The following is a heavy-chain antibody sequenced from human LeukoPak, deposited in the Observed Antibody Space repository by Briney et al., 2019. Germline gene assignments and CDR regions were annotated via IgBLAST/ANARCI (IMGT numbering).Heavy chain of an antibody. CDR3: ARGRKEVVAATPPRINWFDP. V-gene: IGHV4-34*01. CDR1: GGSFSGYY. D-gene: IGHD2-15*01. CDR2: INHSGST. J-gene: IGHJ5*02. Sequence: PSETLSLTCAVYGGSFSGYYWSWIRQPAGKGLEWIGEINHSGSTNYNPSLKSRATIPVDTSKNQFSLKLSSVTAADTAVYYCARGRKEVVAATPPRINWFDPWGQGTLVTVSS.